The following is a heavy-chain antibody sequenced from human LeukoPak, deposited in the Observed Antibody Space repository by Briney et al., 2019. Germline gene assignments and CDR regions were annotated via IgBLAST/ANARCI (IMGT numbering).Heavy chain of an antibody. D-gene: IGHD5-18*01. J-gene: IGHJ4*02. V-gene: IGHV3-23*01. CDR3: AKSPFGSYGGGSTNFDY. CDR1: GFTFSSYA. CDR2: ISGSGGST. Sequence: GGSLRLSCAASGFTFSSYAMSWVRQAPGKGLEWVSAISGSGGSTYYADSVKGRFTISRDNSKNTLYLQMNSLRAEDTAVYYCAKSPFGSYGGGSTNFDYWGQGTLVTVSS.